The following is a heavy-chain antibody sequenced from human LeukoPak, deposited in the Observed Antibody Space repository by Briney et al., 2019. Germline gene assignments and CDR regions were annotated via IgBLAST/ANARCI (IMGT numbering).Heavy chain of an antibody. J-gene: IGHJ5*02. CDR2: VFYSGGT. CDR1: GGSISSGTYY. V-gene: IGHV4-31*03. D-gene: IGHD1-1*01. Sequence: SETLSLTCTVSGGSISSGTYYWSWIRQHPDKGLEWIAYVFYSGGTYYNPSLKSRVTISVDTSKSQFSLKLSSVTAADTAVYYCARRTGNPQTTGIWFDPWGQGTRVTVSS. CDR3: ARRTGNPQTTGIWFDP.